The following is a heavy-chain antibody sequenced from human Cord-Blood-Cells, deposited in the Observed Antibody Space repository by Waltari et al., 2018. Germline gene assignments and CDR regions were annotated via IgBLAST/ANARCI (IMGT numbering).Heavy chain of an antibody. CDR3: ARHNPDIDAFDI. CDR1: GGSFSGYY. J-gene: IGHJ3*02. D-gene: IGHD5-12*01. Sequence: QAQLQQWGAGLLKPSETLSLTCAVYGGSFSGYYWSWIRQPPGKGLEWIGEINHSGSTNYNPSLKSRVTISVDTSKNQFSLKLSSVTAADTAVYYCARHNPDIDAFDIWGQGTMVTVSS. CDR2: INHSGST. V-gene: IGHV4-34*01.